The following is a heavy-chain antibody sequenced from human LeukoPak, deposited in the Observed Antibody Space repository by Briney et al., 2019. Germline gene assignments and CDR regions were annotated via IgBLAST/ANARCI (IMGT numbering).Heavy chain of an antibody. CDR2: ISSSSSYI. D-gene: IGHD3-22*01. J-gene: IGHJ4*02. Sequence: GGSLRLSCAASGFTFSSYSMNWVRQAPGKGLEWVSSISSSSSYICYADSVKGRFTISRDNAKNSLYLQMNSLRAEDTAVYYCARATIVVVIPDYWGQGTLVTVSS. V-gene: IGHV3-21*01. CDR1: GFTFSSYS. CDR3: ARATIVVVIPDY.